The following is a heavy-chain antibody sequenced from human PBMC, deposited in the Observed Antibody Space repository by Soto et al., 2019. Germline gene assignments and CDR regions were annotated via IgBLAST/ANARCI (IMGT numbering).Heavy chain of an antibody. V-gene: IGHV3-11*01. CDR1: GFTFNDYY. D-gene: IGHD2-2*01. Sequence: QVQLVESGGGLVKPGGSLRLSCTASGFTFNDYYMNWFRQAPGKGLEWISYISNTGTTIYYADSVKGRFTISRDTSKNSLFLQMNSLRGEDSALYYCARDHCSSSNFYPRWYIDLWGRGTLVTVSS. CDR3: ARDHCSSSNFYPRWYIDL. CDR2: ISNTGTTI. J-gene: IGHJ2*01.